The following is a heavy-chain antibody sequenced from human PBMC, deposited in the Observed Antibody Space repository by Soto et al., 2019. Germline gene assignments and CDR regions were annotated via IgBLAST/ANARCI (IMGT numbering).Heavy chain of an antibody. D-gene: IGHD6-13*01. J-gene: IGHJ6*02. CDR2: IKQDGSEK. Sequence: GGSLRLSCAASGFTFRNHAMHWVRQAPGKGLEWVANIKQDGSEKYYVDSVKGRFTISRDNAKNSLYLQMNSLRAEDTAVYYCARSGKDSSSWYSREYYYYGMDVWGQGTTVTVSS. CDR3: ARSGKDSSSWYSREYYYYGMDV. CDR1: GFTFRNHA. V-gene: IGHV3-7*03.